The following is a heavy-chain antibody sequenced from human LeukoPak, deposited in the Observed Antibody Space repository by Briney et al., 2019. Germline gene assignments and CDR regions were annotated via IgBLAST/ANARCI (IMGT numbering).Heavy chain of an antibody. D-gene: IGHD2-8*01. V-gene: IGHV4-30-4*01. Sequence: PSETLSLTGTVSGGSISSGDYYWSWIRQPPGKGREWIGYIYYSGSTYYNPSLRSRVTISVDTSKNQFPLKLTSVTAADTAVYYCARVMVYASWAFDIWGQGTLVTVSS. CDR1: GGSISSGDYY. CDR3: ARVMVYASWAFDI. J-gene: IGHJ4*02. CDR2: IYYSGST.